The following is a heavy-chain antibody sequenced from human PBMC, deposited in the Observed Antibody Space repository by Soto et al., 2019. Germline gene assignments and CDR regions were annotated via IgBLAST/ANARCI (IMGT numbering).Heavy chain of an antibody. J-gene: IGHJ4*02. V-gene: IGHV3-23*01. D-gene: IGHD6-13*01. CDR1: GFTFSSYA. CDR3: AYSSTPFDY. Sequence: EVQLLESGGGLVQPGGSLRLSCAASGFTFSSYAMSWVRQAPGKGLEWVSAISGSGGSTYYADSVNGRFTISRDNSKNSLYLEMNSLRAEDTAVYYCAYSSTPFDYWGQGTLVTISS. CDR2: ISGSGGST.